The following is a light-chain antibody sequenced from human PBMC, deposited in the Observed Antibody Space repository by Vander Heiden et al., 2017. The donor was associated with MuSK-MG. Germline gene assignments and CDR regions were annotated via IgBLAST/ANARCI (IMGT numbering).Light chain of an antibody. CDR3: QQLNSYPLT. Sequence: DIQLTQSPSFLSASVGDRVTITYRASQGISSYLAWYQQKPGKAPKLLIYAASTLQSGVPSRFSGSGSGTEFTLTISSLHPEDFATYYCQQLNSYPLTFGGGTKVEIK. J-gene: IGKJ4*01. CDR2: AAS. CDR1: QGISSY. V-gene: IGKV1-9*01.